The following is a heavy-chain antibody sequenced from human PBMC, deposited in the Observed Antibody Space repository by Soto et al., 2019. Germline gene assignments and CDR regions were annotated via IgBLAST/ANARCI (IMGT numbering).Heavy chain of an antibody. Sequence: PSETLSLTCTVSGGSISSYYWSWIRQPPGKGLEWIGYIYYSGSTNYNPSLKSRVTISVDTSKNQFSLKLSSVTAADTAVYYCARTTLICSGGSCYVNWYDPWGQGTLVTVS. J-gene: IGHJ5*02. V-gene: IGHV4-59*08. CDR1: GGSISSYY. CDR2: IYYSGST. CDR3: ARTTLICSGGSCYVNWYDP. D-gene: IGHD2-15*01.